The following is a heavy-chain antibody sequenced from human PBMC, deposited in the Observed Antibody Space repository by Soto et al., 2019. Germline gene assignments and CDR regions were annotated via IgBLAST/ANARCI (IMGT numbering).Heavy chain of an antibody. J-gene: IGHJ4*02. V-gene: IGHV3-30-3*01. D-gene: IGHD3-16*01. Sequence: QVQLVESGGGVVQPGRSLRLSCAASGFTFSSYAMHWVRRAPGKGLEWMAVMSYDGSNKYYADSVKGRFTISRDNSKNTLYLQMNSLRPEDTGLYYCARDGGAYWGQGTLLIVSS. CDR2: MSYDGSNK. CDR3: ARDGGAY. CDR1: GFTFSSYA.